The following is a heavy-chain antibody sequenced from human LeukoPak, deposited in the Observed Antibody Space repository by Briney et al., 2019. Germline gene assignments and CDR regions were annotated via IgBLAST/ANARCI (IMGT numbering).Heavy chain of an antibody. CDR1: GFSFSNYG. J-gene: IGHJ4*02. Sequence: GGSLRLSCAASGFSFSNYGMNWVRQAPGKGLEWVSGITGNGGTTYYADSVKGRFTISRDNSKNTLYLQMNSLRAEDTAVYYCAKGSPIVATIDYWGQGTLVTVSS. D-gene: IGHD5-12*01. CDR3: AKGSPIVATIDY. CDR2: ITGNGGTT. V-gene: IGHV3-23*01.